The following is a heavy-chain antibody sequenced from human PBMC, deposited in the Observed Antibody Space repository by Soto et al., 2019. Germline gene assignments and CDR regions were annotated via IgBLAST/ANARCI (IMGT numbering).Heavy chain of an antibody. CDR1: GGTFSGYY. D-gene: IGHD2-2*01. Sequence: TSETLSLTCAVYGGTFSGYYWSWIRQPPGKGLEWIGEINHSGSTNYNPSLKSRVTISVDTSKNQFSLKLSSVTAADTAVYYCAGPPAAIGSNPRFYYYYMDVWGKGTTVTVSS. CDR3: AGPPAAIGSNPRFYYYYMDV. J-gene: IGHJ6*03. CDR2: INHSGST. V-gene: IGHV4-34*08.